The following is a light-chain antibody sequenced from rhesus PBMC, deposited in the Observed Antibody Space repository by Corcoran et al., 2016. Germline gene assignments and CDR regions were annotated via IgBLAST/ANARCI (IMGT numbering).Light chain of an antibody. CDR2: SAS. Sequence: DIQMTQSPSSLSASVGDTVTITCRASQDISNFLAWYQQKPGKAPKPLIYSASNLESGVPSRFSGSGSGNDFTLTIRSLQPADFATYYCQQHNSYPPYSFGQGTKVEIK. CDR1: QDISNF. J-gene: IGKJ2*01. V-gene: IGKV1S14*01. CDR3: QQHNSYPPYS.